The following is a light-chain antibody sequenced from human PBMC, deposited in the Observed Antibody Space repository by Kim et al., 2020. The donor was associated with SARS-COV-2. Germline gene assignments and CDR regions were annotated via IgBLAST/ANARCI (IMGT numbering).Light chain of an antibody. J-gene: IGLJ2*01. V-gene: IGLV3-19*01. CDR1: SLRSYN. Sequence: ALRQTGRITCQGGSLRSYNASWYQQKPGQAPVLVIYGKNNRPAGIPDRFSGSSSGNAASLTITGAQAEDEADYYCNSRDSSGNHLVFGGGTQLTVL. CDR2: GKN. CDR3: NSRDSSGNHLV.